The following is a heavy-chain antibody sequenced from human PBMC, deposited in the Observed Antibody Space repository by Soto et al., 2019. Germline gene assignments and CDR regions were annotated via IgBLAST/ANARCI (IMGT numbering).Heavy chain of an antibody. CDR3: TIAARWTTPYYTDC. CDR1: GFTFSDHY. CDR2: IRNKVMTYTR. V-gene: IGHV3-72*01. J-gene: IGHJ4*02. D-gene: IGHD1-1*01. Sequence: EVQLVESGGGLVQPEGSLRLSCVASGFTFSDHYMDWVRQAPGKGLEWVGRIRNKVMTYTREYAAAVKGRFTVSRDDSRNSLYLQMNSLKSEVKVMSYCTIAARWTTPYYTDCCGQGTLVTVS.